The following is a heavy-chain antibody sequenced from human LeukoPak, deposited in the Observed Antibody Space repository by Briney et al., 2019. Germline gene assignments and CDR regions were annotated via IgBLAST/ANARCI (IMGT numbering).Heavy chain of an antibody. CDR1: GVSVTSYY. Sequence: PSETLSLTCTVSGVSVTSYYWSWIRQPPGKVLEWIGYISYSGSTIYNPSLKSRVTISVDTSKNQFSLKLSSVTTADTAVYYCARHPDYGGNFDSWGQGTLVTVSS. CDR2: ISYSGST. V-gene: IGHV4-59*08. J-gene: IGHJ4*02. D-gene: IGHD4-23*01. CDR3: ARHPDYGGNFDS.